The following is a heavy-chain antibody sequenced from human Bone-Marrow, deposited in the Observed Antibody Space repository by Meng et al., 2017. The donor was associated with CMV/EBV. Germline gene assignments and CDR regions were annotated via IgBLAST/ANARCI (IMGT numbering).Heavy chain of an antibody. CDR2: INWNGEST. J-gene: IGHJ4*02. CDR1: EFAFGYRA. Sequence: AAPEFAFGYRAMCGVRQAPGKGLEWVSGINWNGESTNYADSLKGRFTISRDNAKNSLYLVMNSLRVEDTAFYFCARVGGISWYGDSWGQGTLVTVSS. CDR3: ARVGGISWYGDS. V-gene: IGHV3-20*03. D-gene: IGHD6-13*01.